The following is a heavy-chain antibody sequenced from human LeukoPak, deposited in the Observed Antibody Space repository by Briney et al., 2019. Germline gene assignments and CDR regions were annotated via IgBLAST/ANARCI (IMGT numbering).Heavy chain of an antibody. CDR2: IKQDGSEK. J-gene: IGHJ5*02. Sequence: PGGSLRLSCAASGFTFSSYWMSWVRQAPGKGLEWVANIKQDGSEKYYVDSVKGRFTISRDNAKNSLYLQMNSLRADDTAVYYCAREEFSGSREDNWFDPWGQGTLVTVSS. CDR1: GFTFSSYW. V-gene: IGHV3-7*01. D-gene: IGHD5-12*01. CDR3: AREEFSGSREDNWFDP.